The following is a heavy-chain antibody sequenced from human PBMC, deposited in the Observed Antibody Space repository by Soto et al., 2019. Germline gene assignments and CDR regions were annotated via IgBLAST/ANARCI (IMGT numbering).Heavy chain of an antibody. V-gene: IGHV3-23*01. J-gene: IGHJ5*02. CDR1: GFLISANA. CDR2: ISGSAGVA. D-gene: IGHD2-21*01. CDR3: GKCSVWTWFDP. Sequence: EEQILESGGGLVHPGGSLSLSCAASGFLISANAMSWVRQAPGGGLEWVSTISGSAGVAFYADSVRGRFIISRDISKNPIYLPLSTLRADDMARYYCGKCSVWTWFDPWGQGTLVTVSS.